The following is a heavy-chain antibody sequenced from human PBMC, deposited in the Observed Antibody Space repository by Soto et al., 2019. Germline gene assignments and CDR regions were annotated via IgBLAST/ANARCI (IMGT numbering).Heavy chain of an antibody. V-gene: IGHV2-5*02. CDR3: VHRRRGIYFDY. Sequence: QITLKESGPTLVKPTQTLTLTCTFSGFSLSTSGVGVGWIRQPPGKALEWLALIYWDDDKRYSPSLKSRLTITKDASQNHVVLTMTNIDHVDTATYYCVHRRRGIYFDYWGQGTLVSVSS. CDR2: IYWDDDK. J-gene: IGHJ4*02. CDR1: GFSLSTSGVG. D-gene: IGHD3-16*01.